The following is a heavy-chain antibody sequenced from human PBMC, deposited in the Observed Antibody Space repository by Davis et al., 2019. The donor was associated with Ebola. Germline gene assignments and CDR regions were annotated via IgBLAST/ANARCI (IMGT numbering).Heavy chain of an antibody. CDR3: ARGSGSYYFDY. CDR1: GYTFTSYY. Sequence: ASVKVSCKASGYTFTSYYMHWVRQAPGQGLEWMGIINPSGGSTSYAQKFQGRVTMTRDTSISTAYMELSRLRSDDTAVYYCARGSGSYYFDYWGQGTLVTVSS. J-gene: IGHJ4*02. D-gene: IGHD1-26*01. CDR2: INPSGGST. V-gene: IGHV1-46*01.